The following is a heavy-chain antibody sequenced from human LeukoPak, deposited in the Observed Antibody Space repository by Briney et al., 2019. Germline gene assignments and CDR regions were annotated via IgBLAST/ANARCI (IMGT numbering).Heavy chain of an antibody. CDR1: GFTFSSYW. D-gene: IGHD3-10*01. Sequence: GGSLRLSCAASGFTFSSYWMAWVRQAPGKGLEWVANIDQDGSEKNYVDSVKGRFTISRDNSKNSLYLQMNSLRTEDTALYYCAKDSDQITMVRGATLGFDPWGQGTLVTVSS. V-gene: IGHV3-7*05. J-gene: IGHJ5*02. CDR2: IDQDGSEK. CDR3: AKDSDQITMVRGATLGFDP.